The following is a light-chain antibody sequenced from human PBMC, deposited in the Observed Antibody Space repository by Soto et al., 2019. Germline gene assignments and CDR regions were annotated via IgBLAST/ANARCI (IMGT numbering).Light chain of an antibody. CDR2: DVS. CDR1: RSDVGGYNY. V-gene: IGLV2-14*01. CDR3: SSYTSSSTLPYV. J-gene: IGLJ1*01. Sequence: QSALTQPASVSGSPGQSITISCTGTRSDVGGYNYVSWYQQHPGKAPQLITYDVSNRPSGVSNRFSGSKSGNTASLTISGLQAEDEADYYCSSYTSSSTLPYVFGTGTKVTVL.